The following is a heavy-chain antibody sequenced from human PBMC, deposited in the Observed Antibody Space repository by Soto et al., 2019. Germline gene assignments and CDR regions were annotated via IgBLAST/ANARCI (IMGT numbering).Heavy chain of an antibody. CDR1: GYTFTSYA. V-gene: IGHV1-3*01. J-gene: IGHJ4*02. CDR3: ARNRVVVPAAYDY. CDR2: INAGNGNT. Sequence: ASVKVSCKASGYTFTSYAMHWVRQAPGQRLEWMGWINAGNGNTKYSQKFQGRVTITRDTSASTAYMELSSLRSEDTAVYYCARNRVVVPAAYDYWGQGTLVTVS. D-gene: IGHD2-2*01.